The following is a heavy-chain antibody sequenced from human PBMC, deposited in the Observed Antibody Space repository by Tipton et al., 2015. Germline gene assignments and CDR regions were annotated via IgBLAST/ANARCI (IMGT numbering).Heavy chain of an antibody. V-gene: IGHV4-4*07. J-gene: IGHJ4*02. CDR2: LYNSVST. D-gene: IGHD1-26*01. CDR1: GGSITSHY. CDR3: ARGGVGFSGSYYLSY. Sequence: TLSLTCTVSGGSITSHYWSWIWQPAGKGLEWIGRLYNSVSTDYNPSLKSRVTMSGDTSKNQFSLKLTSVTAADTAVYYCARGGVGFSGSYYLSYWGQGTLVTVSS.